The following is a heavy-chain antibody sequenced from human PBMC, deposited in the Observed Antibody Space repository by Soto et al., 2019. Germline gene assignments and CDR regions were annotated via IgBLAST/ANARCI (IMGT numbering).Heavy chain of an antibody. Sequence: GGSLRLSCLASGFTFRDFAMTWVRQVPGGGLEWVASLDGAGGSTYYAESVRGRFSISRDNSQNTLFLQMKRLTVDDTAIYYCAAPRDEYGSGVSWFTYGMDIWGQGTTVTVSS. CDR1: GFTFRDFA. J-gene: IGHJ6*02. V-gene: IGHV3-23*01. CDR3: AAPRDEYGSGVSWFTYGMDI. D-gene: IGHD3-10*01. CDR2: LDGAGGST.